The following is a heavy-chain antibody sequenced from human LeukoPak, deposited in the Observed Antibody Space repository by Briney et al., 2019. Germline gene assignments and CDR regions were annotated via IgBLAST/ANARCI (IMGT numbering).Heavy chain of an antibody. D-gene: IGHD3-22*01. Sequence: PGGSLRLSCAASGITFSSYAMSWVRQAPGKGLEWVSVISGSGGNTYYADSVKGRFAISRDNSKNTLYLQMNSLRAEDTAIYFCAKVFLSMTIDDAFDIWGQGTMVSVSS. CDR1: GITFSSYA. V-gene: IGHV3-23*01. CDR3: AKVFLSMTIDDAFDI. J-gene: IGHJ3*02. CDR2: ISGSGGNT.